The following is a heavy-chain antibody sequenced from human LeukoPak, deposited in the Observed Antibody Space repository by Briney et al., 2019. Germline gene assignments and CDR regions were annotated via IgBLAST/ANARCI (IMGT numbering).Heavy chain of an antibody. D-gene: IGHD2-21*01. V-gene: IGHV3-23*01. CDR3: AKAVALGFDY. CDR1: GFTFSDYA. J-gene: IGHJ4*02. CDR2: ITGSGVST. Sequence: GGSLRLSCAASGFTFSDYAMSWVREAPGKGLEWVSAITGSGVSTYYADSVKGRFTISRDNSKNTLYLQMNSLRAEDTAVYFCAKAVALGFDYWGQGTLVTVSS.